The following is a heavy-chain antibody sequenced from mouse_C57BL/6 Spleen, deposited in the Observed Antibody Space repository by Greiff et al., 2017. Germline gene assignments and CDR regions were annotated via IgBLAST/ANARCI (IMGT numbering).Heavy chain of an antibody. Sequence: QVQLQQSGAELVRPGASVKLSCKASGYTFTDYYINWVKQRPGQGLEWIARIYPGSGNTYYNEKFKGKATLTAEKSSSTAYMQLRSLTSEDSAVYFVARGDYYGSSFNWYVDVGGTGTTVTVAS. CDR2: IYPGSGNT. V-gene: IGHV1-76*01. CDR3: ARGDYYGSSFNWYVDV. J-gene: IGHJ1*03. D-gene: IGHD1-1*01. CDR1: GYTFTDYY.